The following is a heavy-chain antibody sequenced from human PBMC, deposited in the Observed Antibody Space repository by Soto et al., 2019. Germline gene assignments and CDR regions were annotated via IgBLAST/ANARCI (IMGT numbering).Heavy chain of an antibody. J-gene: IGHJ5*02. D-gene: IGHD3-10*01. CDR3: ARGWFGDAGFDP. V-gene: IGHV1-69*02. CDR2: IIPILGIA. Sequence: SVKVSCKASGGTFSSYTISWVRQAPGRGLEWMGRIIPILGIANYAQKFQGRVTITADKSTSTAYMELSSLRSEDTAVYYCARGWFGDAGFDPWGQGTLVTVSS. CDR1: GGTFSSYT.